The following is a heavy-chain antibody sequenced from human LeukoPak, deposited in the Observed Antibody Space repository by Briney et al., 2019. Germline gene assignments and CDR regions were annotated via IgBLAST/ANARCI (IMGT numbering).Heavy chain of an antibody. CDR1: GYTFTDYD. V-gene: IGHV1-18*01. CDR2: ISPNNGNT. Sequence: ASVKVSCKASGYTFTDYDIHWVRQAPGQGLEWMAWISPNNGNTNIAQKFQGRVTMTTDTSTSTAYMDLSSLRSDDTAVYYCARVPMEYFDWLYNNWFDPWGQGTLVTVSS. D-gene: IGHD3-9*01. CDR3: ARVPMEYFDWLYNNWFDP. J-gene: IGHJ5*02.